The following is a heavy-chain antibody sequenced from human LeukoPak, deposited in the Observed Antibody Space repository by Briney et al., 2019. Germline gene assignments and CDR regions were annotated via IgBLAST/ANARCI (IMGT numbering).Heavy chain of an antibody. Sequence: GRSLRLSCAASGFSFDTHGMHWVRQAPGKGLEWVAHINADGSETSYAGSVKGRFTISKDSVENSVTLQMNSLRVEDTGVYYCGRGHYGLDVWGQGATVTVSS. CDR2: INADGSET. CDR1: GFSFDTHG. V-gene: IGHV3-7*01. J-gene: IGHJ6*02. CDR3: GRGHYGLDV.